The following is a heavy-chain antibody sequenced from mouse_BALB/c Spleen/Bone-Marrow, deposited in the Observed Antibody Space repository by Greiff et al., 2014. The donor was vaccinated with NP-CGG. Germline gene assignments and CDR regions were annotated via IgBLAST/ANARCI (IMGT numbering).Heavy chain of an antibody. Sequence: QVQLKQSXAELVRPGASVKMSCKASGYTFTSYLIHWVKQRPGQGLEWIGYINPSSDYTNYNQKFKDKATLTADKSSSTAYMQLSSLTSEDSAGYNCAREGLRAWFDYWGQGTLVTVSA. CDR2: INPSSDYT. D-gene: IGHD2-4*01. V-gene: IGHV1-4*01. CDR3: AREGLRAWFDY. CDR1: GYTFTSYL. J-gene: IGHJ3*01.